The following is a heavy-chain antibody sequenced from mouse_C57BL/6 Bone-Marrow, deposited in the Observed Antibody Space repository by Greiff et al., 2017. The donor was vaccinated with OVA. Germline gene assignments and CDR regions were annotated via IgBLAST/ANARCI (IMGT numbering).Heavy chain of an antibody. V-gene: IGHV1-69*01. CDR3: AFYYYGSGTYFDY. D-gene: IGHD1-1*01. J-gene: IGHJ2*01. CDR1: GYTFTSYW. CDR2: IDPSDSYT. Sequence: QVQLQQPGAELVMPGASVKLSCKASGYTFTSYWMHWVKQRPGQGLEWIGEIDPSDSYTNYNQQFTGKSTLTVDKSSSTAYMQLSSLTSEDSAVYYCAFYYYGSGTYFDYWGQGTTLTVSS.